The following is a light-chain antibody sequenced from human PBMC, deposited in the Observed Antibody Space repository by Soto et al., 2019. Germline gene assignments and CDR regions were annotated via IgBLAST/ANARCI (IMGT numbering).Light chain of an antibody. Sequence: EIVLTQSPGTLSLSPGERATLSCRASQSVSSNYLAWYQHRPGQPPRLLIYGASSRATGIPDRFSGSGSGTDFTLTISRLESEDFAVYYCQQYGTVPNTFGQGTRLEIK. CDR3: QQYGTVPNT. V-gene: IGKV3-20*01. CDR2: GAS. CDR1: QSVSSNY. J-gene: IGKJ5*01.